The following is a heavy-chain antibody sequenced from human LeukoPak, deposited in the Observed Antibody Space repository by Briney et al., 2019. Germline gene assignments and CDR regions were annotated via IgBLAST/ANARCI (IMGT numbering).Heavy chain of an antibody. D-gene: IGHD5-18*01. Sequence: PGGSLRLSCAASGFTFSSYRMHWVRQAPGKGLVWVSRINDDGGDTTYADSVKGRFTISRDNAKNTLYLQMNSVRAEDTGVYYCTTDSGYTSPLWGQGTLVTVSS. CDR3: TTDSGYTSPL. J-gene: IGHJ4*02. V-gene: IGHV3-74*01. CDR1: GFTFSSYR. CDR2: INDDGGDT.